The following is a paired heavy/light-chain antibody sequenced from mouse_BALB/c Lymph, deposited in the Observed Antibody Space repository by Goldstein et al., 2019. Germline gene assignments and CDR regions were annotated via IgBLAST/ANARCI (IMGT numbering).Heavy chain of an antibody. J-gene: IGHJ4*01. V-gene: IGHV1-66*01. CDR2: IYAGTGGT. Sequence: QGQMQQSGAELVKPGASVKLSCKTSGFTFSSSYISWLKQKPGQSLEWIAWIYAGTGGTSYNQKFTGKAQLTVDTSSSTAYMQFSSLTTEDSAIYYCARHGYRYYAMDYWGQGTSVTVSS. D-gene: IGHD2-14*01. CDR3: ARHGYRYYAMDY. CDR1: GFTFSSSY.
Light chain of an antibody. V-gene: IGKV4-80*01. Sequence: QIVLTQSPAIMSASLGEEITLTCSASSSVSYMHWYQQKSGTSPKLLIYSTSNLASGVPSRFSGSGSGTFYSLTISSVEAEDAADYYCHQWSSYPYTFGGGTKLEIK. J-gene: IGKJ2*01. CDR1: SSVSY. CDR3: HQWSSYPYT. CDR2: STS.